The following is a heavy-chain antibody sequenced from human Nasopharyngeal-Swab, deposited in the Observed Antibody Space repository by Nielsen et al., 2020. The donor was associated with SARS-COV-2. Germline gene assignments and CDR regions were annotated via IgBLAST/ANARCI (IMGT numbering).Heavy chain of an antibody. CDR3: ARGTADYSNPSFDY. Sequence: GESLKISCAASGFTFTNYWMSWFRQAPGKGLEWVANINQDESVKYYVDSVKGRFTVSRDNAKNSLYLLVNSLRSEDTALYYCARGTADYSNPSFDYWGQGTLVTVPS. D-gene: IGHD4-11*01. CDR2: INQDESVK. J-gene: IGHJ4*02. V-gene: IGHV3-7*03. CDR1: GFTFTNYW.